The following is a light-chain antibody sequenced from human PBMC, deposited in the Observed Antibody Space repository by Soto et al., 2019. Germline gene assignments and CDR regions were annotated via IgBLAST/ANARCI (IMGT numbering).Light chain of an antibody. J-gene: IGKJ5*01. CDR1: QAVNTR. Sequence: EIVLTQSPATLSSFPGDRFTLSCRASQAVNTRLAWYQHRPGQAPRLLIYLASNRAAGVPARFSGSGSGTDFTLTISRLEPEDFAVYYCQQYGSLITFGQGTRLEIK. CDR2: LAS. CDR3: QQYGSLIT. V-gene: IGKV3-20*01.